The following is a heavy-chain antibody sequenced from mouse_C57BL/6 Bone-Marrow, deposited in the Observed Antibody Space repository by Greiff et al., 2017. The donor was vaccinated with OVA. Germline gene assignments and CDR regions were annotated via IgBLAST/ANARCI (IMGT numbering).Heavy chain of an antibody. V-gene: IGHV1-7*01. CDR3: VRSYDGYSLFAY. D-gene: IGHD2-3*01. J-gene: IGHJ3*01. Sequence: VQLQQSGAELAKPGASVKLSCTASGYTFTGDWMHWVKQRPGQGLEWIGYINPSSGYTEYNQKFKDKATLTADKSSSTAYMQLCSLTYEDSAVYYCVRSYDGYSLFAYWGQGTLVSVSA. CDR2: INPSSGYT. CDR1: GYTFTGDW.